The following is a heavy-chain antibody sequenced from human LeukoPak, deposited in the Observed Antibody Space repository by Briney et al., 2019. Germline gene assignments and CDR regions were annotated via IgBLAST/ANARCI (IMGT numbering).Heavy chain of an antibody. D-gene: IGHD1-26*01. CDR1: GFTFSSYW. CDR3: ARGSSAGASLRHDY. J-gene: IGHJ4*02. Sequence: QAGGSLRLSCAASGFTFSSYWMSWVRQAPGKGLEWVANIKQDGSEENFVDSVKGRFTISRDNAKKSLYLQMNSLRAEDTAVYYCARGSSAGASLRHDYWGQGTLVTVSS. V-gene: IGHV3-7*01. CDR2: IKQDGSEE.